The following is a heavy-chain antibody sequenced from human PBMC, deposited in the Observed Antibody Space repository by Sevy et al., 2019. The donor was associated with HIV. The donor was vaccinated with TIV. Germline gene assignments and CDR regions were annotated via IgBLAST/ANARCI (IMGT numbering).Heavy chain of an antibody. CDR3: AREFSGRSDD. J-gene: IGHJ4*02. Sequence: GGSLRLSCAASGFSFSLYSMDWVRQAPGKELDWLSHIHPDSNVIYYADSVRGRFTISRDNAKNSLYLQMNSLRVDDTAVYYCAREFSGRSDDWGQGTLVTVSS. CDR1: GFSFSLYS. V-gene: IGHV3-48*01. CDR2: IHPDSNVI.